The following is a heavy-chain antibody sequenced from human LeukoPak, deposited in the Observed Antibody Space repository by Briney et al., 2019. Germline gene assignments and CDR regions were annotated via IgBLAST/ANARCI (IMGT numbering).Heavy chain of an antibody. V-gene: IGHV1-69*13. Sequence: SVKVSCKASGGTFSSYAISWVRQAPGQGLEWMGGIIPIFGTANYAQKFQGRVTITADESTSTAYRELSSLRSEDTAVYYCARHSGWTAKYFDYWGQGTLVTVSS. D-gene: IGHD6-19*01. CDR2: IIPIFGTA. CDR1: GGTFSSYA. CDR3: ARHSGWTAKYFDY. J-gene: IGHJ4*02.